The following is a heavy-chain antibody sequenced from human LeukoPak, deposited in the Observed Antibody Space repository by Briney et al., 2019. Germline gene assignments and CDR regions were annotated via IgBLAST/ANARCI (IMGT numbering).Heavy chain of an antibody. CDR2: ISNVGLTT. J-gene: IGHJ4*02. CDR1: AFTPCDFY. V-gene: IGHV3-11*01. D-gene: IGHD2-21*02. CDR3: ACDFRYLGHDF. Sequence: TLRLSCTPSAFTPCDFYMSGIRQAPGQGLEWIAYISNVGLTTYYAESVKGRFTISRDNAKNSLYLQMNSLRPEDTAVYYCACDFRYLGHDFWGQGSLVTVSS.